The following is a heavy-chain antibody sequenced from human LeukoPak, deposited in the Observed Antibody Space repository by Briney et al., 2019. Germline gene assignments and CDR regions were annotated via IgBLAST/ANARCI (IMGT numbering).Heavy chain of an antibody. D-gene: IGHD6-13*01. V-gene: IGHV1-18*01. CDR1: GYTFTSYG. J-gene: IGHJ4*02. CDR3: ARTAAGQYYFDY. CDR2: ISAYNGNT. Sequence: ASVTVSFTASGYTFTSYGISWVRQAPGQGLEWMGWISAYNGNTNYAQKLQGRVTMTTDTSTSTAYMELRSLRSDDTAVYYCARTAAGQYYFDYWGQGTLVTVSS.